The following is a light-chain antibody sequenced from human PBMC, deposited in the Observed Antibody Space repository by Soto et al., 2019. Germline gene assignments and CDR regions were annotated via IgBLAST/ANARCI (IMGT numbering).Light chain of an antibody. V-gene: IGLV2-23*03. Sequence: QSALTQPASVSGSPGQSITISCTGTSSDVGSYNLVSWYQQHPGKAPKLIIYEGSKRPSGVSNRFAGSKSGNTASLTISGLHAEDEADYYCCSYAGSSTFDVVFGGGTKLTVL. CDR2: EGS. CDR3: CSYAGSSTFDVV. CDR1: SSDVGSYNL. J-gene: IGLJ2*01.